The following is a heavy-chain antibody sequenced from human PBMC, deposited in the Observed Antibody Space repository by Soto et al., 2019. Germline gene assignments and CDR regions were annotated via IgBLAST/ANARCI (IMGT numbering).Heavy chain of an antibody. CDR3: AKEAGDH. V-gene: IGHV1-69*01. J-gene: IGHJ4*02. Sequence: QMQLVQSGAEVKERGSSVKISCKTSGGTFNTYALTWVRQAPGQGLEWIGGIIPIFGIKNVAQRFQGRVTINAEGFLTTAFLGMTSLRSDDTAVYYCAKEAGDHWGQGTLVTVSS. CDR2: IIPIFGIK. D-gene: IGHD3-10*01. CDR1: GGTFNTYA.